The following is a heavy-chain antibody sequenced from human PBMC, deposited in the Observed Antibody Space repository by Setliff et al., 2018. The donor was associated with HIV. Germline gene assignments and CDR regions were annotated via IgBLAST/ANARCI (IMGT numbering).Heavy chain of an antibody. J-gene: IGHJ3*02. CDR3: ARDKVAAALIDAFDI. D-gene: IGHD6-13*01. Sequence: ASVKVSCKASGGTFSSYAISWVRQAPGQGLEWVGESIPIFRTGNYAQNFQGRVTITADDSTNTAYMELSGLRSDDTAIYYCARDKVAAALIDAFDIWGQGTKVTVSS. V-gene: IGHV1-69*13. CDR2: SIPIFRTG. CDR1: GGTFSSYA.